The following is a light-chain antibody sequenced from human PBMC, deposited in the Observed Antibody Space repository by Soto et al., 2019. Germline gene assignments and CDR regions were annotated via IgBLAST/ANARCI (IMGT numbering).Light chain of an antibody. V-gene: IGLV2-14*01. CDR3: SSYTSMTTLV. Sequence: QSVLTQPASVSGSPGQSITISCTGTSSDVGGYIYVSWYRQHPGKAPKPIIYEVSNRPSGVSNRFSGSKSGNTVSLTISGLQAEDEADYYCSSYTSMTTLVFGTGTKVTVL. J-gene: IGLJ1*01. CDR1: SSDVGGYIY. CDR2: EVS.